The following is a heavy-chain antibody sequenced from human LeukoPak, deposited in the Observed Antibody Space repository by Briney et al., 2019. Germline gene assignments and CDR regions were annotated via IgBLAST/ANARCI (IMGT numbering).Heavy chain of an antibody. CDR1: GGTFSTYP. CDR2: VIPILSQS. CDR3: ASGSAYRDSFDV. D-gene: IGHD3-10*01. J-gene: IGHJ3*01. V-gene: IGHV1-69*11. Sequence: SVKVSCKASGGTFSTYPINWMRQAPGQGLEWMGRVIPILSQSNYAQKFQGTVSITADELTDTAYMEQCNLTADDTAVYYCASGSAYRDSFDVWGQGTLVTVSS.